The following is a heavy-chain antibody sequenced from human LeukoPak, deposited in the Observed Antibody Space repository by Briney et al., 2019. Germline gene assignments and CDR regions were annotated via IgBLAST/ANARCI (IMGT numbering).Heavy chain of an antibody. CDR1: GYTFTSYG. J-gene: IGHJ4*02. Sequence: GASVKVSCKASGYTFTSYGISWVRQAPGQGLEWVGWISAYNGNTNYAQKLQGRVTMTTDTSTSTAHMELRSLRSDDTAVYYCARGSYDILTGQPYYFDYWGQGTLVTVSS. CDR2: ISAYNGNT. V-gene: IGHV1-18*01. D-gene: IGHD3-9*01. CDR3: ARGSYDILTGQPYYFDY.